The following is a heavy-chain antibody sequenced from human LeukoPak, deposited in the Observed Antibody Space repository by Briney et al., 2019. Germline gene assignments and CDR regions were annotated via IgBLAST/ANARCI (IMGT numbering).Heavy chain of an antibody. J-gene: IGHJ4*02. CDR1: GYTFTGYY. CDR2: INPNSGDT. D-gene: IGHD2-2*01. Sequence: GASVKVSCKASGYTFTGYYMHWVRQAPGQGLEWMGWINPNSGDTNYAQKFQGRVTMTRDTSISTAYMELSRLRSDDTAVYYCARVDIVVVPAAMSSFDYWGQGTLVTVSS. CDR3: ARVDIVVVPAAMSSFDY. V-gene: IGHV1-2*02.